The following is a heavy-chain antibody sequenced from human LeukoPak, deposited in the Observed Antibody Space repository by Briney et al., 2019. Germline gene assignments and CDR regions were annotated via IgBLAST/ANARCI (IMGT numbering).Heavy chain of an antibody. Sequence: GSLRLSCAASGFTFSSYSMNWVRQAPGKGLEWVSSISSSSNYIYYADSVKGRFTISRDNAKNSLYLQMNSLRAEDTAVYYCAQNFYDSSGLYFDYWGQGTLVTVS. J-gene: IGHJ4*02. CDR3: AQNFYDSSGLYFDY. CDR1: GFTFSSYS. D-gene: IGHD3-22*01. CDR2: ISSSSNYI. V-gene: IGHV3-21*01.